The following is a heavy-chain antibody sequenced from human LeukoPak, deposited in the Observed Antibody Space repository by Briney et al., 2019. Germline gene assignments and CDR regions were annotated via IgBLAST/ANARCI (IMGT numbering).Heavy chain of an antibody. CDR3: AKGIGGWSLNWYFDL. CDR2: ISYDGSNK. Sequence: GGSLRLSCAASGFTFSSYAMHWVRQAPGKGLEWVAVISYDGSNKYYADSVKGRFTISRDNSKNTLYLQMNSLRAEDTAVYYCAKGIGGWSLNWYFDLWGRGTLVTVSS. J-gene: IGHJ2*01. CDR1: GFTFSSYA. D-gene: IGHD2-15*01. V-gene: IGHV3-30-3*01.